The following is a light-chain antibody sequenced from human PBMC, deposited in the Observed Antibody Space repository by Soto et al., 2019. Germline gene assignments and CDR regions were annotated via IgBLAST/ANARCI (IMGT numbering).Light chain of an antibody. J-gene: IGKJ3*01. CDR2: GAS. CDR1: QSVNGDH. V-gene: IGKV3-20*01. Sequence: EVVLTQSPGTLSLSPGARATLSCRASQSVNGDHLAWYQQKGGQAPRLLIYGASTRATGVPERFSGSGFGTTDRIIINRLQPEGFVRYCGQRYGGSAPRGPFRPGTTVHI. CDR3: QRYGGSAPRGP.